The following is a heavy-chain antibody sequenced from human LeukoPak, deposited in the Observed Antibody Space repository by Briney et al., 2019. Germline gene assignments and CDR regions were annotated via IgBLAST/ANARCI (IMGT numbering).Heavy chain of an antibody. J-gene: IGHJ4*02. CDR2: IYSGGST. CDR1: GFTVSSNY. V-gene: IGHV3-66*01. D-gene: IGHD6-13*01. Sequence: GGSLRLSCAASGFTVSSNYMSWVRQAPGKGLEWVSVIYSGGSTYYADSVKGRFTISRDNSKNTLYLQMNSLRAEDTAVYYCAREGSSSWFYFDYWGQGTLVTVSS. CDR3: AREGSSSWFYFDY.